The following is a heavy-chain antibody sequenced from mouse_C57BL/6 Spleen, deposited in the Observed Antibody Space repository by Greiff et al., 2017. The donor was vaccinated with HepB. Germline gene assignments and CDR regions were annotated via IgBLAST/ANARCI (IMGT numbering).Heavy chain of an antibody. V-gene: IGHV1-15*01. CDR1: GYTFTDYE. D-gene: IGHD2-10*02. J-gene: IGHJ3*01. CDR3: TRSLEDY. Sequence: QVQLQQSGAELVRPGASVTLSCKASGYTFTDYEMHWVKQTPVHGLEWIGAIDPETGGTAYNQKFKGKAILTSDKSSSTAYMELRSLTSEDSAVYYCTRSLEDYWGQGTLVTVSA. CDR2: IDPETGGT.